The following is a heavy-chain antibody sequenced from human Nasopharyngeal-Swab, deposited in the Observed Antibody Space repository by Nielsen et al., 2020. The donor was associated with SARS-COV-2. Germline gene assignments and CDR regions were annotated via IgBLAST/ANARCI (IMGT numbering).Heavy chain of an antibody. V-gene: IGHV3-23*01. J-gene: IGHJ4*02. CDR1: GFTFSSYA. Sequence: GVLKISCAASGFTFSSYAMSWVRQAPAKGLEWVSAISTGAVSTFYAASVKGRFTISRDNAKNSLYLQMNSLRAEDTALYYCARANSGWYYFDYWGQGTLVTVSS. CDR3: ARANSGWYYFDY. D-gene: IGHD6-19*01. CDR2: ISTGAVST.